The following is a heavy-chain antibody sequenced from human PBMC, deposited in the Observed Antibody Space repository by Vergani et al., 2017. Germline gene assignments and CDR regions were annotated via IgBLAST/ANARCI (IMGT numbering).Heavy chain of an antibody. J-gene: IGHJ4*02. D-gene: IGHD3-22*01. CDR1: GFTFDDYA. CDR3: AKANYYDSSGYTGALDY. CDR2: ISWDGGST. Sequence: EVQLVESGGVVVQPGGSLRLSCAASGFTFDDYAMHWVRQAPGKGLEWVSLISWDGGSTYYADSVKGRFTISRDNSKNSLYLQMNSLRAKDTALYYCAKANYYDSSGYTGALDYWGQGTLVTVSS. V-gene: IGHV3-43D*03.